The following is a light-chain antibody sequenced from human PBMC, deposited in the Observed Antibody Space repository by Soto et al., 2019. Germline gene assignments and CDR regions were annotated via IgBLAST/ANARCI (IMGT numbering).Light chain of an antibody. Sequence: DIKMTQSPSTLSTSVGERVTIACRTSQSVSNWLAWYQQKPGKTPKVLIYKASSLESGVPSRFSGSGSGTEFTLTISSLQPEDFATYYCLQDYNYPRTFGQGTKVDIK. CDR2: KAS. CDR1: QSVSNW. CDR3: LQDYNYPRT. J-gene: IGKJ1*01. V-gene: IGKV1-5*03.